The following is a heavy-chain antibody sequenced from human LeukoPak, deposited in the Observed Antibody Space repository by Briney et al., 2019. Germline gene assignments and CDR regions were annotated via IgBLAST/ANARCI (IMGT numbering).Heavy chain of an antibody. V-gene: IGHV4-59*08. CDR3: ARVCGAAQYYFDY. Sequence: PSETLSLTCTVSGGSISSYYWSWIRQPPGKGLEWIGYIYYSGSTNYNPSLKSRVTISVDTSKNQFSLKLSSVTAADTAVYYCARVCGAAQYYFDYWGQGTLVTLSS. D-gene: IGHD1-26*01. J-gene: IGHJ4*02. CDR2: IYYSGST. CDR1: GGSISSYY.